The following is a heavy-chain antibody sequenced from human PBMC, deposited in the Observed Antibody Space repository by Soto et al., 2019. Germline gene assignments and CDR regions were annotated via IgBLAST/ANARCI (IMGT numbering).Heavy chain of an antibody. V-gene: IGHV4-4*07. CDR3: ARDGVYSSSWNYYYYYGMDV. Sequence: NPSETLSLTCTASGGSISSYYWSWIRQPAGKGLEWIGRIYTSGSTNYNPSPKSRVTMSVDTSKNQFSLKLSSVTAADTAVYYCARDGVYSSSWNYYYYYGMDVWGQGTTVTVSS. D-gene: IGHD6-13*01. CDR1: GGSISSYY. CDR2: IYTSGST. J-gene: IGHJ6*02.